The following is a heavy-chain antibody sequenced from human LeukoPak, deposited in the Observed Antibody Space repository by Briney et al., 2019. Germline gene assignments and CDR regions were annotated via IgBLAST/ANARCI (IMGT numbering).Heavy chain of an antibody. Sequence: SLRLSCGASGFHFDDYAVPGVRQSSGKGLEWVSGINHHSDITIYADSVRSRFTNSRDNAKKSVYLQMNSLRVEDTALYFCTKRRDGHSPFDYWGQGILVTVSS. CDR1: GFHFDDYA. CDR3: TKRRDGHSPFDY. V-gene: IGHV3-9*01. D-gene: IGHD5-18*01. J-gene: IGHJ4*02. CDR2: INHHSDIT.